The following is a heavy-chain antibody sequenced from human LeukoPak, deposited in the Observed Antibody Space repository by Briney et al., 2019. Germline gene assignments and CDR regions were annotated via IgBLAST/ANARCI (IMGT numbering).Heavy chain of an antibody. Sequence: KPSETLSLTCTVSGDSISSYYWSWIRQPPGKGLEWIGYIYYSGSTNHNPSLKSRVTISVDTSKNQFSLKLSSVTAADTAVYYCARLTYYYDSSGYPPAFDIWGQGTMVTVSS. V-gene: IGHV4-59*08. D-gene: IGHD3-22*01. J-gene: IGHJ3*02. CDR1: GDSISSYY. CDR2: IYYSGST. CDR3: ARLTYYYDSSGYPPAFDI.